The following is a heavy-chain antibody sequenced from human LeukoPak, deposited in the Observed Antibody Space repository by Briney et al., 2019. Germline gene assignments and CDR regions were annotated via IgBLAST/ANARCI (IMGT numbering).Heavy chain of an antibody. J-gene: IGHJ4*02. CDR3: ARDSRGSYDWGVFDY. CDR2: ISYDGSNK. D-gene: IGHD1-26*01. V-gene: IGHV3-30*04. Sequence: PGGSLRLSCAASGFTFSSSTMHWVRQAPGKGLEWVAVISYDGSNKYYADSVKGRFTISRDNAKNSLYLQMNSLRAEDTAVYYCARDSRGSYDWGVFDYWGQGTLVTVSS. CDR1: GFTFSSST.